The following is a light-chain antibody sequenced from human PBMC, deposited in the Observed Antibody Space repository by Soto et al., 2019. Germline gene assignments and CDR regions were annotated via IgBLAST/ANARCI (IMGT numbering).Light chain of an antibody. Sequence: DIQMTQSLSSLSASVGDTVTITCRASQSISNSLSWYQQKPGKAPKFLIYVASTLHRGVPSRFSGSGSGTYFTHTISSLQPEDVANYYYQQTFSPPYTFGQGTNLEIK. J-gene: IGKJ2*01. CDR2: VAS. CDR3: QQTFSPPYT. CDR1: QSISNS. V-gene: IGKV1-39*01.